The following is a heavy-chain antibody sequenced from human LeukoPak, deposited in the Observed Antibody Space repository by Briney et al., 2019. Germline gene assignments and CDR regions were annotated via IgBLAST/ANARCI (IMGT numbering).Heavy chain of an antibody. Sequence: GGSLRLSCAVSGFTFSGFWMSWSRQAPGKGLEWVASINSDGSEGYYADVVKGRFTISRDNAKNSLYLQINSLRAEDTAVYYCARSSYSSSSSVWGQGTTVTVSS. CDR2: INSDGSEG. CDR3: ARSSYSSSSSV. D-gene: IGHD6-6*01. CDR1: GFTFSGFW. J-gene: IGHJ6*02. V-gene: IGHV3-7*03.